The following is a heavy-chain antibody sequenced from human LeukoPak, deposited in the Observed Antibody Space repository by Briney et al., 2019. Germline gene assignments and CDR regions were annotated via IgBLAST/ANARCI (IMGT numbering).Heavy chain of an antibody. CDR2: IYSGDST. CDR3: ARIRALYCSSTICPAGGYFDY. CDR1: GFTVSSNY. J-gene: IGHJ4*02. V-gene: IGHV3-53*01. D-gene: IGHD2-2*01. Sequence: PGGSLRLSCAASGFTVSSNYMSWARQAPGKGLEWVSVIYSGDSTYYADSVKGRFTISRDNSKNTLYLQMNSLRAEDTAVYYCARIRALYCSSTICPAGGYFDYWGQGTLVTVSS.